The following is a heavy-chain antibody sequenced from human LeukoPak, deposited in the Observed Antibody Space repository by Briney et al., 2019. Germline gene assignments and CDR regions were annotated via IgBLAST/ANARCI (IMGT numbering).Heavy chain of an antibody. Sequence: SETLSLTCSVSGGSISSHYWSWIRQPPGKGLEWIGYIYYSGSTKYNPSLKSRVTISVDTSKNQFSLKLSSVAAPDTAVYYCARGGTTVTPGLLWFDPWGQGTLVTVSS. CDR3: ARGGTTVTPGLLWFDP. CDR1: GGSISSHY. J-gene: IGHJ5*02. D-gene: IGHD4-17*01. CDR2: IYYSGST. V-gene: IGHV4-59*11.